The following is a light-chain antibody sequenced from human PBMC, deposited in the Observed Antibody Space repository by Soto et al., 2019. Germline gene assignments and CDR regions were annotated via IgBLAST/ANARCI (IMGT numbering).Light chain of an antibody. CDR2: NDY. Sequence: QFVLTQAPAESATPGQRVTISCSGSSPNIGTNSVNWCQQLPGSAPKLLIYNDYQRPSGVPDRFSASKSGTSASLAISGLQSEDEADYYCAAWDDSLKAYVFGTGTKLTVL. V-gene: IGLV1-44*01. CDR1: SPNIGTNS. CDR3: AAWDDSLKAYV. J-gene: IGLJ1*01.